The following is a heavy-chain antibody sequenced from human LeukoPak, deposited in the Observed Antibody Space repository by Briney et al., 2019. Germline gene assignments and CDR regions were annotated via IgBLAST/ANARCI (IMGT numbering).Heavy chain of an antibody. J-gene: IGHJ6*03. V-gene: IGHV4-34*01. CDR2: INHSGST. D-gene: IGHD6-13*01. CDR1: GGSFSGYY. CDR3: ARDRVGQQLVGRNYYYYYMDV. Sequence: SETLSLTCAVYGGSFSGYYWSWIRQPPGKGLEWIGEINHSGSTNYNPSLKSRVTISVDTSKNQFSLKLSSVTAADTAVYYCARDRVGQQLVGRNYYYYYMDVWGKGTTVTISS.